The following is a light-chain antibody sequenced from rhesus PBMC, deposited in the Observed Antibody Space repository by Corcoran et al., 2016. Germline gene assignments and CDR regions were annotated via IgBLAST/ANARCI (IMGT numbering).Light chain of an antibody. V-gene: IGKV1-46*01. J-gene: IGKJ2*01. Sequence: DIQMTQSPSSLSASVGDTVTITCRASQSFSSSLAWYQPKPGKAPKLLIYSASSLQSGVPSRFSGSKYGTDFTLTISSLQPEDIASYYCQQYYSDPYSFGQGTKVEIK. CDR2: SAS. CDR3: QQYYSDPYS. CDR1: QSFSSS.